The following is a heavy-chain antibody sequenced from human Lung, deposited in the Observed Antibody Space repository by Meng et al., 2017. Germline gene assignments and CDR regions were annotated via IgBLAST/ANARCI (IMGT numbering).Heavy chain of an antibody. J-gene: IGHJ4*02. V-gene: IGHV4-34*01. CDR1: GGSFSDYY. Sequence: VQLQQWGAGLLKPSVPLSLTCVVSGGSFSDYYWSWIRQPPGKGLEWIGEINHSGSTNYNPSLESRATISVDTSQNNLSLKLSSVTAADSAVYYCARGPTTMAHDFDYWGQGTLVTVSS. CDR3: ARGPTTMAHDFDY. CDR2: INHSGST. D-gene: IGHD4-11*01.